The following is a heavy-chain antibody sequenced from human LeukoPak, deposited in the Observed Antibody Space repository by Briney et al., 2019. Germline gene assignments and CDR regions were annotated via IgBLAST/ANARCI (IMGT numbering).Heavy chain of an antibody. J-gene: IGHJ4*02. CDR3: AREGGTTRGGFDY. D-gene: IGHD2-2*01. V-gene: IGHV3-33*01. CDR2: IWYDGSNK. CDR1: GFTFSSYG. Sequence: GGSLRLSCAASGFTFSSYGMHWVRQAPGKGLEWVAVIWYDGSNKYYADSVKGRFTISRDNSKNTLYLQMNSPRAEDTAVYYCAREGGTTRGGFDYWGQGTLVTVSS.